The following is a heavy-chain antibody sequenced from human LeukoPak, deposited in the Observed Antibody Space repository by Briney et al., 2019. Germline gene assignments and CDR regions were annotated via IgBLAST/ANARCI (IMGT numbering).Heavy chain of an antibody. CDR3: ARDQVTMVRGVISRYYYYGMDV. CDR2: TNAGNGNT. Sequence: ASVKVSCTASGYTFTSYAMHWVRQAPGQRLEWMGWTNAGNGNTKYSQKFQGRVTITRDTSASTAYMELSSLRSEDTAVYYCARDQVTMVRGVISRYYYYGMDVWGQGTTVTVSS. J-gene: IGHJ6*02. V-gene: IGHV1-3*01. CDR1: GYTFTSYA. D-gene: IGHD3-10*01.